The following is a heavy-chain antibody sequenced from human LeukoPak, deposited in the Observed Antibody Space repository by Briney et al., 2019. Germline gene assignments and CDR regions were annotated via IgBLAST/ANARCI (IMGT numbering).Heavy chain of an antibody. Sequence: PSETLSLTCAVSGDSLSRYSWTWIRQPPGKGLEWLGEINPSGSPDYNPCLKSRATISVDTSKNQFSLRVASVTAADTAVYYCASVRHDPLEYYYYIDVWGKGTTVTVSS. D-gene: IGHD2/OR15-2a*01. CDR1: GDSLSRYS. J-gene: IGHJ6*03. CDR3: ASVRHDPLEYYYYIDV. CDR2: INPSGSP. V-gene: IGHV4-34*01.